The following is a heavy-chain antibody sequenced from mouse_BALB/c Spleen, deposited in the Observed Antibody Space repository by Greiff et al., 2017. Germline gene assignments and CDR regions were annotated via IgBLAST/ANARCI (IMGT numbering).Heavy chain of an antibody. CDR3: AREGNYYGSSFFDY. J-gene: IGHJ2*01. Sequence: EVQLQQSGPELVKPGASVKMSCKASGYTFTSYVMHWVKQKPGQGLEWIGYINPYNDGTKYNEKFKGKATLTSDKSSSTAYMELSSLTSEDSAVYYCAREGNYYGSSFFDYWGQGTTLTVSS. CDR2: INPYNDGT. D-gene: IGHD1-1*01. V-gene: IGHV1-14*01. CDR1: GYTFTSYV.